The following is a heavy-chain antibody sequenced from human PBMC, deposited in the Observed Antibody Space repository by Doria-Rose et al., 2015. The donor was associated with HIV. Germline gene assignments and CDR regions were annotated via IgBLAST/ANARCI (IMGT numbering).Heavy chain of an antibody. D-gene: IGHD6-13*01. CDR2: TVKDDYT. CDR1: GVSLSSPGMG. J-gene: IGHJ4*02. V-gene: IGHV2-26*01. Sequence: QESGPVLVKPTETLTLTCTVSGVSLSSPGMGVSWIRQPPGKALEWLANTVKDDYTSYNTSLKSRLTITRSTYKSQVVITMTDMDPVDTATDYCARIKSSGWYHKYYVDFWGQGTLVIVSA. CDR3: ARIKSSGWYHKYYVDF.